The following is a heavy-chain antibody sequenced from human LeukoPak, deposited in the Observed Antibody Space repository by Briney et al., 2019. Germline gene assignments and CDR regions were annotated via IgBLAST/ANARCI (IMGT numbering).Heavy chain of an antibody. CDR1: GFTFSSYG. CDR3: ARDQYCSSTSCYNWSYYYYGMDV. Sequence: PGGSLRLSCAASGFTFSSYGMHWVRQAPGKGLEWVAVIWYDGSNKYYADSVKGRFTISRDNSKNTLYLQMNSLRAEDTAVYYCARDQYCSSTSCYNWSYYYYGMDVWGQGTTVTVSS. J-gene: IGHJ6*02. V-gene: IGHV3-33*08. D-gene: IGHD2-2*02. CDR2: IWYDGSNK.